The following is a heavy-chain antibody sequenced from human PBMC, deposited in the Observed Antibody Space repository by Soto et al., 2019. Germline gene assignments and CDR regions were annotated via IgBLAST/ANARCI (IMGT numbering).Heavy chain of an antibody. V-gene: IGHV3-23*01. CDR3: AKDKGGDGWPLFDN. Sequence: GGSLRLSCAASGITFSSYWMHWVRQAPGKGLEWVSVIKGSGNKIYYADSVKGRFTISRDDSKNTLYLQMTSLRAEDTAVYYCAKDKGGDGWPLFDNWGQGTLVTVSS. D-gene: IGHD2-21*01. CDR2: IKGSGNKI. J-gene: IGHJ4*02. CDR1: GITFSSYW.